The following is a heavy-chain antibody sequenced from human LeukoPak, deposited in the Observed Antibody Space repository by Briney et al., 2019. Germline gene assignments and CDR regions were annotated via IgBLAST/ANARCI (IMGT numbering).Heavy chain of an antibody. CDR1: GYTFTGYY. CDR2: INPNSGGT. CDR3: ARSSDTTTYYDFWSGYTPVRDYYYGMDV. Sequence: ASVTVSCKASGYTFTGYYMHWVRQAPGQGLEWMGWINPNSGGTNYAQKFQGRVTMTRDTSISTAYMELSRLRSDDTAVYYCARSSDTTTYYDFWSGYTPVRDYYYGMDVWGQGTTVTVSS. V-gene: IGHV1-2*02. J-gene: IGHJ6*02. D-gene: IGHD3-3*01.